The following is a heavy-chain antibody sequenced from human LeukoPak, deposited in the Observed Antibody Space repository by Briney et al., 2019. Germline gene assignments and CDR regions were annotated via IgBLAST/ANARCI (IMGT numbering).Heavy chain of an antibody. CDR1: GYSISSGYY. CDR2: IYHSGST. V-gene: IGHV4-38-2*02. Sequence: SETLSLTCTVSGYSISSGYYWGWIRQPPGKGLEWIGSIYHSGSTYYNPSLKSRVTISVDTSKNQFSLKLSSVTAADTAVYYCARDLVGAGWGGYMDVWGKGTTVTVSS. CDR3: ARDLVGAGWGGYMDV. J-gene: IGHJ6*03. D-gene: IGHD1-26*01.